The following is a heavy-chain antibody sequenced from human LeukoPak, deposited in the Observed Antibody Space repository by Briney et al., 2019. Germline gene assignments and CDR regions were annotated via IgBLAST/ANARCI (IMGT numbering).Heavy chain of an antibody. V-gene: IGHV1-69*04. J-gene: IGHJ5*02. CDR2: IIPILGIA. CDR3: ARDLRNSNWFDP. CDR1: GGTFSTYA. Sequence: GASVKVSCKASGGTFSTYAISWVRQAPGQGLEWMGRIIPILGIANYAQSFQGRVTITADKSTSTAYMELSSLISEDTAVYYCARDLRNSNWFDPWGQGTLDTVSS. D-gene: IGHD5-12*01.